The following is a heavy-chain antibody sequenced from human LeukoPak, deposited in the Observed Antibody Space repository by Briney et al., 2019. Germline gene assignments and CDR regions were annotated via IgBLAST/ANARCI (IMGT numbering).Heavy chain of an antibody. CDR2: ISYDGSNK. J-gene: IGHJ4*02. D-gene: IGHD6-19*01. CDR3: AKRIAVAGAFDY. V-gene: IGHV3-30*18. Sequence: PGGSLRLSCAASGFTFSSYGMHWVRQAPGKGLEWVAVISYDGSNKYYADSVKGRFTISGDNSKNTLYLQMNSLRAEDTAVYYCAKRIAVAGAFDYWGQGTLVTVSS. CDR1: GFTFSSYG.